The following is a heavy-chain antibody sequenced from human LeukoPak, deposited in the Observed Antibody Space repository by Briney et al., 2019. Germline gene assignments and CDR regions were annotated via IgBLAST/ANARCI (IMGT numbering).Heavy chain of an antibody. J-gene: IGHJ6*03. D-gene: IGHD3-16*01. CDR2: IYYSGTI. V-gene: IGHV4-59*01. Sequence: KASQTLSLTCTVSGGSISSYYWTWIRQPPGKGLEWIGYIYYSGTIHYNSSLKSRVTISADTSKNQFSLKLSSVTAADTAVYYCASKSKIFGGDFYYYYTDVWGKGTTVTVSS. CDR1: GGSISSYY. CDR3: ASKSKIFGGDFYYYYTDV.